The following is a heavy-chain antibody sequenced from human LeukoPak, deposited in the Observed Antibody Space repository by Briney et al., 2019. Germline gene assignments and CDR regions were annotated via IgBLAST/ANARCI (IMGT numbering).Heavy chain of an antibody. D-gene: IGHD3-10*01. Sequence: SGGSLRLSCAASGLTFSTYGMHWVRQTPGKGLEWVAVISYDGSNKYYADSVKGRFTISRENSKNTLHLQMNSLRAEDTAVYYCAKDHYYYGSGIYFMHYFDYWGQGTLVTVSS. CDR1: GLTFSTYG. CDR3: AKDHYYYGSGIYFMHYFDY. V-gene: IGHV3-30*18. J-gene: IGHJ4*02. CDR2: ISYDGSNK.